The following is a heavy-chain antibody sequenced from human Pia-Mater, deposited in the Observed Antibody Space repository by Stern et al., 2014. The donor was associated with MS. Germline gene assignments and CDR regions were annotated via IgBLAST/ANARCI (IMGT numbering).Heavy chain of an antibody. CDR2: IWYDGSNK. CDR3: ARENQRWLEPLYYFDY. V-gene: IGHV3-33*01. Sequence: DQLVESGGGVVQPGRSLRLSCAASGFTFSSYGMHWVRQAPGQGLEWVGVIWYDGSNKYYADAVKGRFTISRDNSKNTLYLQMNSLRAEDTAVYYCARENQRWLEPLYYFDYWGQGTLVTVSS. J-gene: IGHJ4*02. CDR1: GFTFSSYG. D-gene: IGHD6-19*01.